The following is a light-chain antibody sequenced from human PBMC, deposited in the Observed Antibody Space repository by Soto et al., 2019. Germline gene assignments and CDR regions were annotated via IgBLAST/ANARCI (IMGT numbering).Light chain of an antibody. CDR3: QQYNNWPPWT. Sequence: EIVLTQSPGTLSLSPGERATLSCRASQSVSSSYLAWYQQKPGQAPRLLIYATSTRATGIPARFSGSGSGTEFTLTISSLQSEDFAVYYCQQYNNWPPWTFSQGTKVDIK. CDR1: QSVSSSY. J-gene: IGKJ1*01. CDR2: ATS. V-gene: IGKV3-15*01.